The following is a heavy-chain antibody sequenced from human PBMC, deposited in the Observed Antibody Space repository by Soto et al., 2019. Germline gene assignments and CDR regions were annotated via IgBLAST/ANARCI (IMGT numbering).Heavy chain of an antibody. CDR2: IFWDDDK. CDR3: ARILTATGGHFDS. CDR1: GFSLTTSGLG. D-gene: IGHD2-8*02. Sequence: SGPTLVNPTQTLTLTCSFSGFSLTTSGLGVGWVRQSPEKALEWLALIFWDDDKRYSPSLRSRLTIAKDTSKNQVVLTLTNVEPVDTATYYCARILTATGGHFDSWGPGAMVTV. J-gene: IGHJ4*02. V-gene: IGHV2-5*02.